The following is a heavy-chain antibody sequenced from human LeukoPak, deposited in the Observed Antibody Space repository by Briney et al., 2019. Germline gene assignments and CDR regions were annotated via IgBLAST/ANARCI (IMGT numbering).Heavy chain of an antibody. J-gene: IGHJ3*02. CDR2: IGTAGDT. V-gene: IGHV3-13*01. CDR3: ARAIVVRSGGFDI. Sequence: GGSLRLSCAASGFTFSTYDMHWVRQSTERGLEWVAAIGTAGDTHYLGSVKGRFTISRENGKNSVFLQMNSLRAGDTAIYYCARAIVVRSGGFDIWGQGTMVTVSS. CDR1: GFTFSTYD. D-gene: IGHD3-22*01.